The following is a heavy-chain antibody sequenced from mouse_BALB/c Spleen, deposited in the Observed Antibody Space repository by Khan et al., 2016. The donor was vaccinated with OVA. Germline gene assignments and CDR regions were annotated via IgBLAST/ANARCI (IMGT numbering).Heavy chain of an antibody. Sequence: QIQLVQSGPELKKPGETVKISCKASGYIFTNYGMPWVKQAPGKGLKWMGWLNTYTGEPTYAEDFKGRFAFSLETSSNPAEWQMNYLNNEDTATYFCARTRFGSSYDYAMDDWGQGTSVTVSS. CDR2: LNTYTGEP. CDR3: ARTRFGSSYDYAMDD. D-gene: IGHD1-1*01. V-gene: IGHV9-3-1*01. J-gene: IGHJ4*01. CDR1: GYIFTNYG.